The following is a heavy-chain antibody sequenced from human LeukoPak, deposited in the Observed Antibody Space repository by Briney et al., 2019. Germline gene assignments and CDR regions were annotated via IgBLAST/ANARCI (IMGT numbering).Heavy chain of an antibody. V-gene: IGHV3-64D*06. D-gene: IGHD3-9*01. CDR2: INGDGRTT. Sequence: GGSLRLSCSASGFIFSSHTMYWVRQAPGEGLEYVSVINGDGRTTYYADSVKGRFTISRDNSRTALYLQMSSLRAEDTAIYYCVGDQVDDTGYLRWGQGTRVTVSA. CDR3: VGDQVDDTGYLR. J-gene: IGHJ4*02. CDR1: GFIFSSHT.